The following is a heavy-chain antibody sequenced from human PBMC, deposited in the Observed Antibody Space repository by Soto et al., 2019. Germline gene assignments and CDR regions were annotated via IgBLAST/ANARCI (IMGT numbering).Heavy chain of an antibody. Sequence: TGGSLRLSCAASGFTFSSYEMNWVRQAPGKGLEWVSYISSSGSTIYYADSVKGRFTISRDNAKNSLYLQMNSLRAEDTAVYYCARDDSRPRAVAGTSHFDYWGQGTLVTVSS. J-gene: IGHJ4*02. CDR3: ARDDSRPRAVAGTSHFDY. CDR1: GFTFSSYE. CDR2: ISSSGSTI. V-gene: IGHV3-48*03. D-gene: IGHD6-19*01.